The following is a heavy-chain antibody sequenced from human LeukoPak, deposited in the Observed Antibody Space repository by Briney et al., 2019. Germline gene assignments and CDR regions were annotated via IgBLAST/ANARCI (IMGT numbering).Heavy chain of an antibody. D-gene: IGHD6-19*01. CDR1: GFTFSSYE. V-gene: IGHV3-48*03. Sequence: GGSLRLSCAASGFTFSSYEMNWVRQAPGKGLERVSYLSSSGSTIYYADSVKGRFTISRDNAKNSLYLQVNSLRAEDTAVYYCARGREAVAVAATCYCDYWGQGTLVTVSS. CDR3: ARGREAVAVAATCYCDY. CDR2: LSSSGSTI. J-gene: IGHJ4*02.